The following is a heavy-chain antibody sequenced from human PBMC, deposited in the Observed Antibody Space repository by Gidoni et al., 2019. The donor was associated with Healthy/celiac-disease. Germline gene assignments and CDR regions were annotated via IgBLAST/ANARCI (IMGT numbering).Heavy chain of an antibody. CDR3: ARVIKELRTVYYYYYMDV. CDR1: GFTFSDYY. V-gene: IGHV3-11*05. D-gene: IGHD1-26*01. Sequence: QVQLVESGGGLVKPGGSLRLSCAASGFTFSDYYMSWIRQAPGKGLEWVSYISSSSSYTNYADSVKGRFTISRDNAKNSLYLQMNSLRAEDTAVYYCARVIKELRTVYYYYYMDVWGKGTTVTVSS. J-gene: IGHJ6*03. CDR2: ISSSSSYT.